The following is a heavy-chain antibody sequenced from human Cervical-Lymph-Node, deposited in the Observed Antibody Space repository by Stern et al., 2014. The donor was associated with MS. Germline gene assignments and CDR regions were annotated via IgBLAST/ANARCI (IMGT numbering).Heavy chain of an antibody. J-gene: IGHJ4*02. Sequence: VHLVESGGGVVQPGRSLRLSCAASGFMFSYYSMHWVRQAPGKGLEWVAVISNDGNNKYYPDSVKGRFTISRDNSKTALSLQTHRMKPGNSSVFFGARSFGYLGGGPAYWDFDLWGRGALVTVSS. CDR3: ARSFGYLGGGPAYWDFDL. V-gene: IGHV3-30-3*01. CDR1: GFMFSYYS. CDR2: ISNDGNNK. D-gene: IGHD3-16*01.